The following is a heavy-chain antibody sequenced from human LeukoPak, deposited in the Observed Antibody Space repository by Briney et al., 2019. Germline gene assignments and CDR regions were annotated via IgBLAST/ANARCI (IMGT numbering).Heavy chain of an antibody. CDR3: ARGDYYDFWSANSY. Sequence: GGSLRLSCAAPGFTFSHYGMSWVRQAPGKGLEWVSAISGSGGSTYYADSVKGRFTISRDNSKNTLYLQMNSLRAEDTAVYYCARGDYYDFWSANSYWGQGTLVTVSS. CDR1: GFTFSHYG. J-gene: IGHJ4*02. CDR2: ISGSGGST. V-gene: IGHV3-23*01. D-gene: IGHD3-3*01.